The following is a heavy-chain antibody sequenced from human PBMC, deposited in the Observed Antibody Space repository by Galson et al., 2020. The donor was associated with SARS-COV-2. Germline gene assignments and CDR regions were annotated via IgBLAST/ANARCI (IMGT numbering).Heavy chain of an antibody. Sequence: SETLSLTCTVSGGSISSGSYYWSWIRQPVGKGLEWIGRIYTSGSTNYNPSLKSRVTISVDTSKNQFSLKLSSVTAADTAVYYCATGVAATYYYYMDVWGKGTTVTVSS. D-gene: IGHD6-13*01. CDR2: IYTSGST. CDR3: ATGVAATYYYYMDV. J-gene: IGHJ6*03. V-gene: IGHV4-61*02. CDR1: GGSISSGSYY.